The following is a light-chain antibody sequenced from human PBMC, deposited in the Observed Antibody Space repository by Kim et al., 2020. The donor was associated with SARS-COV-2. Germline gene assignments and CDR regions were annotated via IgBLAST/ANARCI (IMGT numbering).Light chain of an antibody. J-gene: IGKJ2*01. CDR1: QSISSY. Sequence: SASVGDRVTITCRASQSISSYLNWYQQKPGKAPKRLIYATSSLQSGVPSRFSSSGSGTDFTLTISSLQPEDFATYYCQQSYGAPYSFGQGTKLEIK. CDR3: QQSYGAPYS. V-gene: IGKV1-39*01. CDR2: ATS.